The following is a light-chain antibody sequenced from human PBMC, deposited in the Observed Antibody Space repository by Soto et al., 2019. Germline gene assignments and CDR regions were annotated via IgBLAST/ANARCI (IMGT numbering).Light chain of an antibody. CDR2: DAS. CDR1: QSFGSW. CDR3: QQYYNYSAWT. V-gene: IGKV1-5*01. Sequence: DIQMTQSPSTLSASVGDRVTITCRASQSFGSWLAWYQQKAGKAPKLLIYDASTLESGVPSRFSGSGSGTEFTLTISSLQPDDFATSYCQQYYNYSAWTFGQGTKVEVK. J-gene: IGKJ1*01.